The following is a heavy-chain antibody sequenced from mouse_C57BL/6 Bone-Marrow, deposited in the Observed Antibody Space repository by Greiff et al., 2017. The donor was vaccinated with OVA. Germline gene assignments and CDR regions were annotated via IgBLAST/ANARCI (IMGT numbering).Heavy chain of an antibody. CDR2: ISSGGSYT. Sequence: EVHLVESGGDLVKPGGSLKLSCAASGFTFSSYGMSWVRQTPDKRLEWVATISSGGSYTYYPDSVKGRFTISRDNAKNTLYLQMSSLKSEDTAMYYCARHMGYGIIFAYWGQGTLVTVSA. V-gene: IGHV5-6*01. J-gene: IGHJ3*01. D-gene: IGHD2-1*01. CDR1: GFTFSSYG. CDR3: ARHMGYGIIFAY.